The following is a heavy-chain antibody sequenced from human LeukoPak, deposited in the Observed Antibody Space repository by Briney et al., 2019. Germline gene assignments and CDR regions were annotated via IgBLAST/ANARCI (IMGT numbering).Heavy chain of an antibody. CDR3: AGFWGSSWYFGWFDP. CDR1: GFTFSSYA. J-gene: IGHJ5*02. CDR2: ISGSGAST. D-gene: IGHD6-13*01. Sequence: PGGSLRLSCAASGFTFSSYAMSWVRQAPGKGLEWVSAISGSGASTYYADSVKGRFTISRDNSKNTLYLQMNSLRAEDTAVYYCAGFWGSSWYFGWFDPWGQGTLVTVSA. V-gene: IGHV3-23*01.